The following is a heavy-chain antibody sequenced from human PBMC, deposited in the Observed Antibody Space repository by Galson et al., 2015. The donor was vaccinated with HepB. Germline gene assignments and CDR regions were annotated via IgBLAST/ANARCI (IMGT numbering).Heavy chain of an antibody. CDR3: ARDQLEGMTTVTTGYYGMDV. D-gene: IGHD4-11*01. Sequence: SVKVPCKASGGTFSSYAISWVRQAPGQGLEWMGGIIPIFGTANYAQKFQGRVTITADESTSTAYMELSSLRSEDTAVYYCARDQLEGMTTVTTGYYGMDVWGQGTTVTVSS. CDR1: GGTFSSYA. V-gene: IGHV1-69*13. CDR2: IIPIFGTA. J-gene: IGHJ6*02.